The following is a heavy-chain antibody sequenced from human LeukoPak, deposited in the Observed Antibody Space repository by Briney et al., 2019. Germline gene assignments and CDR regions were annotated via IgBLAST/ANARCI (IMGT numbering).Heavy chain of an antibody. CDR2: IKQDGSEK. V-gene: IGHV3-7*03. J-gene: IGHJ3*02. CDR3: AKGLSSSWYDAFDI. Sequence: GGSLRLSCAASGFTFSSYWMSWVRQAPGKGLEWVANIKQDGSEKYYVDSVKGRFTISRDNAKNSLYLQMNSLRAEDTALYYCAKGLSSSWYDAFDIWGQGTMVTVSS. CDR1: GFTFSSYW. D-gene: IGHD6-13*01.